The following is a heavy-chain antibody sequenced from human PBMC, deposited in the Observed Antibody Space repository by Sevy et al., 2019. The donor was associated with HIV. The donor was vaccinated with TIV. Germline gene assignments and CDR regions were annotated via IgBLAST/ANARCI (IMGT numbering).Heavy chain of an antibody. CDR1: GFTFSSYG. J-gene: IGHJ4*02. V-gene: IGHV3-33*01. CDR3: ARGLAIAAAGTDYFDY. CDR2: IWYDGSNK. Sequence: GGSLRLSCAASGFTFSSYGMHWVRQAPGKGLEWVAVIWYDGSNKYYADSVKGRFTISRDNSKNTLYLQMNSLRAEDTAVYYCARGLAIAAAGTDYFDYWGQRTLVTVSS. D-gene: IGHD6-13*01.